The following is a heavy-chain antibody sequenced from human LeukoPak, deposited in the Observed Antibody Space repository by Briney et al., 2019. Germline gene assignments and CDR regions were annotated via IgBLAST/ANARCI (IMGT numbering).Heavy chain of an antibody. J-gene: IGHJ5*02. D-gene: IGHD5-24*01. CDR3: AKEMHYNDGRWEFYP. Sequence: GGSLRLSCVASGFNFGNFAVTWVRQAPGKGLEWVSGMIGSGDTYYADSVKGRFTMSRDNSRTTLYLQMNSLRFEDTAIYYCAKEMHYNDGRWEFYPWGQGTLVTVSS. V-gene: IGHV3-23*01. CDR1: GFNFGNFA. CDR2: MIGSGDT.